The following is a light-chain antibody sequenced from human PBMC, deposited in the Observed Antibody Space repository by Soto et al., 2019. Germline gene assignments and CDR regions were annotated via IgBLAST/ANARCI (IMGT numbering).Light chain of an antibody. J-gene: IGLJ1*01. CDR1: SSDVGGYNY. CDR2: EVS. V-gene: IGLV2-14*01. Sequence: QYALTQPASVSGSPGQSITISCTGTSSDVGGYNYVSWYQQHPGKAPKLMIYEVSNRPSGVSYRFSGSKSGNTASLTISGLQAEDEADYYCSSYTSSSTRVFGTGTKLTVL. CDR3: SSYTSSSTRV.